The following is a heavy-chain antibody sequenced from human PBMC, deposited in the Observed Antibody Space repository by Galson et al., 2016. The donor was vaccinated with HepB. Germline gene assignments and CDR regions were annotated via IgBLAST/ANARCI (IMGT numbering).Heavy chain of an antibody. V-gene: IGHV3-23*01. CDR2: ISGSGGSI. J-gene: IGHJ4*02. D-gene: IGHD6-19*01. CDR3: AKKSLVAGTATYVFDN. CDR1: GFTFSSYN. Sequence: SLRLSCAASGFTFSSYNMNWVRQAPGKGLEWVSGISGSGGSIYSADSVKGRFTISRDNSKNTLYLQMNSLRADDTAVYYCAKKSLVAGTATYVFDNWGQGTLVTVSS.